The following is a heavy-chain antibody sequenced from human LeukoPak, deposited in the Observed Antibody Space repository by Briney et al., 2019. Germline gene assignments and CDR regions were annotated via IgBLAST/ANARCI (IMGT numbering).Heavy chain of an antibody. J-gene: IGHJ6*02. V-gene: IGHV1-69*13. CDR1: GGTFSSYA. D-gene: IGHD1-26*01. CDR3: ASSTGSNYYYYGMDV. CDR2: IIPIFGTA. Sequence: GASVTVSCTASGGTFSSYAISWVRQAPGQGLEWMGGIIPIFGTANYAQKFQGRVTITADESTSTAYMELSSLRSEDTAVYYCASSTGSNYYYYGMDVWGQGTTVTVSS.